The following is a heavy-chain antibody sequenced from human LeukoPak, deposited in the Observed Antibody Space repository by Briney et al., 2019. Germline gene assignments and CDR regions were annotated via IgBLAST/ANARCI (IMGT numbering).Heavy chain of an antibody. CDR3: ARDPRTIFGVVIISSWFDP. V-gene: IGHV3-21*01. Sequence: KPGGSLRLSCAASGFTFSSYSMNWVRQAPGKGLEWVSSISSSSSYIYYADSVKGRFTISRDNAKNSLYLQMNSLRAEDTAVYYCARDPRTIFGVVIISSWFDPWGQGTLVTVSS. J-gene: IGHJ5*02. CDR2: ISSSSSYI. CDR1: GFTFSSYS. D-gene: IGHD3-3*01.